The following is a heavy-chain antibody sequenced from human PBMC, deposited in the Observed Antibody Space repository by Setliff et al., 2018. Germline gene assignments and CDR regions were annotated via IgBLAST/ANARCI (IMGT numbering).Heavy chain of an antibody. Sequence: SVKVSCKASGGTFSSYDISWVRQAPGQGLEWMGWINAGNGNTKYSQKFQGRVTITADESTSTAYMELSSLRPEDTAVYYCARVQQLGTFDYWGQGTLVTVSS. V-gene: IGHV1-69*13. CDR3: ARVQQLGTFDY. CDR1: GGTFSSYD. D-gene: IGHD6-13*01. CDR2: INAGNGNT. J-gene: IGHJ4*02.